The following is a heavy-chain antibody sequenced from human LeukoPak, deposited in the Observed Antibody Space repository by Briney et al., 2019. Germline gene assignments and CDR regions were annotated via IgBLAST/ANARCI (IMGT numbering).Heavy chain of an antibody. CDR1: GVSFSGYY. J-gene: IGHJ3*02. D-gene: IGHD2-2*02. Sequence: SETLSLTCAVYGVSFSGYYWRWVRQPPGKGLEWLGEINHSGSTNSNPSLKSRVTISVDTSKNQFSLKLSSVTAADTAVYYCARLPRGDCSSTNCYTRGHAFDIWGQGTMVTVSS. CDR3: ARLPRGDCSSTNCYTRGHAFDI. V-gene: IGHV4-34*01. CDR2: INHSGST.